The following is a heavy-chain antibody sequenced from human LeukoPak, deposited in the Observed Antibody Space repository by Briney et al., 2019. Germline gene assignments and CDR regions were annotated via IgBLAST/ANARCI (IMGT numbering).Heavy chain of an antibody. J-gene: IGHJ4*02. CDR2: ISYDGSNK. Sequence: GRSLRLSCAASGFTFSSYAMHWVRQAPGKGLEWVAVISYDGSNKYYADSVKGRFTISRDNSKNTLYLQMNSLRAEDTAVYYCAKDRFRTMVRGVLYYFDYWGQGTLVTVSS. CDR1: GFTFSSYA. V-gene: IGHV3-30-3*01. CDR3: AKDRFRTMVRGVLYYFDY. D-gene: IGHD3-10*01.